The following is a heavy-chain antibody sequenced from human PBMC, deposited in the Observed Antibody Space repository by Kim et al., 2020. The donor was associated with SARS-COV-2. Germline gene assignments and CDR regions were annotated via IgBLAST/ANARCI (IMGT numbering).Heavy chain of an antibody. V-gene: IGHV3-23*01. D-gene: IGHD1-26*01. Sequence: DSVKGRFTISRDNSKNTLYLQMNSLRAEDTAVYYCAKPSWELLLRGAFDIWGQGTMVTVSS. J-gene: IGHJ3*02. CDR3: AKPSWELLLRGAFDI.